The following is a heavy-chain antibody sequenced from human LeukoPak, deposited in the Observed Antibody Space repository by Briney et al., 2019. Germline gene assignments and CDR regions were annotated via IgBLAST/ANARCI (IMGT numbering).Heavy chain of an antibody. J-gene: IGHJ5*02. CDR3: ARAYSSSWYLNWFDP. Sequence: SETLSLTCTVSGYSVSSGYYWGWIRQPPGKGLEWIGNIYHSGSTYYNPSLKSRVTISVDTSKNQFSLKLSSVTAADTAVYYCARAYSSSWYLNWFDPWGQGTLVTVS. CDR2: IYHSGST. V-gene: IGHV4-38-2*02. CDR1: GYSVSSGYY. D-gene: IGHD6-13*01.